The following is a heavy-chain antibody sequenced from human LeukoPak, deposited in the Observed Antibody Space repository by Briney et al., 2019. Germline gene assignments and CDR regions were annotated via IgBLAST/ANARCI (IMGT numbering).Heavy chain of an antibody. D-gene: IGHD1-26*01. V-gene: IGHV3-11*04. CDR2: ISSNNYTI. CDR1: GFIFSDFY. CDR3: ARANRIVGATTYAFDI. Sequence: GGSLRLSCAASGFIFSDFYMTWIRQAPGKGLEWVSYISSNNYTIYYADSVKGRFTISRDNAKNSLSLQMNSLRAEDTAVYYCARANRIVGATTYAFDIWGQGTMVTVSS. J-gene: IGHJ3*02.